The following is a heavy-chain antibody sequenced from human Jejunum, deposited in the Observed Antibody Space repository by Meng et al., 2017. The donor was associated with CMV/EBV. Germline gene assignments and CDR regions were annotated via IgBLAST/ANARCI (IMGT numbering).Heavy chain of an antibody. Sequence: CAASGFVFDDYGMYWVREVSGKGLEWVCGINWIGDTTTCADSVKGRFTISRDNSKNTLYLQMNSLRAEDTALYYCARLIPSNFDYWGQGTLVTVSS. J-gene: IGHJ4*02. CDR1: GFVFDDYG. CDR2: INWIGDTT. CDR3: ARLIPSNFDY. D-gene: IGHD2-2*02. V-gene: IGHV3-20*04.